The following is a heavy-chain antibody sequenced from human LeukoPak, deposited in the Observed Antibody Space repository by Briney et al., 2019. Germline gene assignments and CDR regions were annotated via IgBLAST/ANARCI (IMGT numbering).Heavy chain of an antibody. CDR1: GFTFSDYY. Sequence: GGSLRLSCAASGFTFSDYYMTWIRQAPGKGLEWISYLSNSGSALYYADSVKGRFTISRDNAKNSLYLQLNTLRAEDTAVYYCARDRGSYPDRSGPDWFFDLWGRGTLVTVSS. V-gene: IGHV3-11*04. D-gene: IGHD3-22*01. CDR2: LSNSGSAL. J-gene: IGHJ2*01. CDR3: ARDRGSYPDRSGPDWFFDL.